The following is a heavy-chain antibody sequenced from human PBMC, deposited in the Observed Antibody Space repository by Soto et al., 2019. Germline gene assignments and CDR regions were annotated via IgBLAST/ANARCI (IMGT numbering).Heavy chain of an antibody. V-gene: IGHV4-34*01. D-gene: IGHD3-9*01. Sequence: SETLSLTCAVYGGSFSGYYWSWIRQPPGKGLEWIGEINHSGSTNYNPSLKSRVTISVDTSKNQFSLKLSSVTAADTAVYYCARALILTGYYINDAFDIWGQGSMVTVSS. CDR3: ARALILTGYYINDAFDI. CDR2: INHSGST. J-gene: IGHJ3*02. CDR1: GGSFSGYY.